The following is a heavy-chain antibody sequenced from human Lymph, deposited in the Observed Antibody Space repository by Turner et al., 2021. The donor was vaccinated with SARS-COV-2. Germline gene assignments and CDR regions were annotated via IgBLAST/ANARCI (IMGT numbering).Heavy chain of an antibody. Sequence: QVQLVQSGAEVRNPGASGKVSCKASGYTFTGYYMHWVRQAPGQGLEWMGWINPNSGGTYYAQKFQGRVTMTRDTSISTAYMELSRLRSDDTAVYYCARDSSSGWQFDYWGQGTLVTVSS. J-gene: IGHJ4*02. CDR1: GYTFTGYY. V-gene: IGHV1-2*02. CDR3: ARDSSSGWQFDY. CDR2: INPNSGGT. D-gene: IGHD6-19*01.